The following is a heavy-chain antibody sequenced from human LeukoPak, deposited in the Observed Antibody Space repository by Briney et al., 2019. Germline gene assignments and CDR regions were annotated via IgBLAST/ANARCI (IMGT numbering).Heavy chain of an antibody. Sequence: GGSLSLSCAASGSTFNTFWMSWVRQAPGKGLEWVATIKEDGSERYYVDSVKGRFTISRDNAKNSLYLQVNSLRAEDTAVYYCARTVATRSFDYWGQGTLVTVSS. CDR1: GSTFNTFW. J-gene: IGHJ4*02. CDR2: IKEDGSER. CDR3: ARTVATRSFDY. V-gene: IGHV3-7*01. D-gene: IGHD5-12*01.